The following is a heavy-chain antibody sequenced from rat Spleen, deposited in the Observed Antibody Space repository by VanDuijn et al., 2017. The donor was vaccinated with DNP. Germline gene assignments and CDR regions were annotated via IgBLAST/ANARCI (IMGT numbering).Heavy chain of an antibody. CDR1: GFTFSDYY. J-gene: IGHJ4*01. CDR2: ISYDGGNT. Sequence: EVQLVESGGGLVQPGRSMKLSCAASGFTFSDYYMAWVRQAPTKGLEWVAYISYDGGNTYYRDSVKGRFTISRDNAKSTLYLQMDSLRSEDTATYYCATLRDAMDAWGQGTSVTVSS. CDR3: ATLRDAMDA. V-gene: IGHV5-25*01.